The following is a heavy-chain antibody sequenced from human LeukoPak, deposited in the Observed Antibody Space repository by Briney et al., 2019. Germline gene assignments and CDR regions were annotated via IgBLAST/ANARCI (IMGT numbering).Heavy chain of an antibody. V-gene: IGHV4-4*07. CDR3: AKDGITMVRGVIARPGAFDI. J-gene: IGHJ3*02. CDR1: GGSISSYY. Sequence: SETLSLTCTVSGGSISSYYWSWIRQPAGKGLEWIGRIYTSGSTNYNPSLKSRVTMSVDTSKNQFSLKLSSVTAADTAVYYCAKDGITMVRGVIARPGAFDIWGQGTMVTVSS. CDR2: IYTSGST. D-gene: IGHD3-10*01.